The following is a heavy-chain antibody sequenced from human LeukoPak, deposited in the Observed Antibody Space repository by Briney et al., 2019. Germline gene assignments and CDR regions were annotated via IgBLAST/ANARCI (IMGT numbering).Heavy chain of an antibody. J-gene: IGHJ4*02. D-gene: IGHD3-22*01. CDR2: IWYDGSNK. CDR1: GFTFSSYG. CDR3: ARGRDYYDSSGYYALDY. Sequence: PGRSLRLSCAASGFTFSSYGMHWVRQAPGKGLEWVAVIWYDGSNKYYADSVKGRFTISRDNSKNTLYLQMNSLRAEDTAVYYCARGRDYYDSSGYYALDYWGQGTLVTVSS. V-gene: IGHV3-33*01.